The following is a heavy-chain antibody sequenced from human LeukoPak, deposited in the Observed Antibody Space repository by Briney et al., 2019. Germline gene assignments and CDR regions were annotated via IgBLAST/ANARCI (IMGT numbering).Heavy chain of an antibody. CDR1: GFSFSNFW. CDR3: ARGGGSSS. CDR2: IKPDGSAT. D-gene: IGHD6-6*01. J-gene: IGHJ5*02. Sequence: GGSLRLTCAASGFSFSNFWMSWVRQAPGKGLEWVANIKPDGSATNYVDSVKGRFTIPRDNAKNSLDLQMNSLRAEDTAVYYCARGGGSSSWGQGTLVTVSS. V-gene: IGHV3-7*01.